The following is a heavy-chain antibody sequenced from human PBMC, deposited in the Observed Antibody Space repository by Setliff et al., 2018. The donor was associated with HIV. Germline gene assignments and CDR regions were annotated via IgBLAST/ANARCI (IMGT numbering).Heavy chain of an antibody. V-gene: IGHV4-59*11. CDR3: ATLDY. J-gene: IGHJ4*02. CDR1: GVSITSHY. Sequence: SETLSPTCAVSGVSITSHYWSWIRQPPGKGLEWIGFIYYSVNNNYNPSLKSRVSISVDTSKNQFSLALTSVTAADTAVYYCATLDYWGQGTLVTVSS. CDR2: IYYSVNN.